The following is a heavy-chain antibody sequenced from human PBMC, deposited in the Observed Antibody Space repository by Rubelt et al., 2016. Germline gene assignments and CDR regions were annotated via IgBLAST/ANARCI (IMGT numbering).Heavy chain of an antibody. CDR1: GGSISSSSYY. Sequence: QLQLQESGPGLVKPSETLSLTCTVSGGSISSSSYYWGWIRQPPGKGLEWIGSIYYSGITYYNPSLKIRVPISVDTSKNQFSLKLSSVTAADTAVYYCASGYDSSGYYYPDRKENWFDPWGQGTLVTVSS. V-gene: IGHV4-39*01. J-gene: IGHJ5*02. D-gene: IGHD3-22*01. CDR3: ASGYDSSGYYYPDRKENWFDP. CDR2: IYYSGIT.